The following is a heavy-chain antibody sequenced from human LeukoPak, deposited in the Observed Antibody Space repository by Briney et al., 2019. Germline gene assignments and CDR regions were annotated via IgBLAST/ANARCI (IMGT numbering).Heavy chain of an antibody. CDR3: ARDRGNYRI. CDR1: GGSISSYY. D-gene: IGHD1-7*01. V-gene: IGHV4-59*01. J-gene: IGHJ3*02. Sequence: ASETLSLTCTVSGGSISSYYWSWIRQPPGKGLEWIGYIYYSGSTNYNPSLKSRVTISVDTSKNQFSLKLSSVTAADTAVYYCARDRGNYRIWGQGTMVTVSS. CDR2: IYYSGST.